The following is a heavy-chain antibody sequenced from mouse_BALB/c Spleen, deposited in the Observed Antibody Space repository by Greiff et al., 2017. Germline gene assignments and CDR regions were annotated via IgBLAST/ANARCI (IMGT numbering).Heavy chain of an antibody. CDR1: GFTFSSYA. CDR3: ARGETTTRYYFDY. CDR2: ISSGGST. D-gene: IGHD1-1*01. Sequence: EVQLVESGGGLVKPGGSLKLSCAASGFTFSSYAMSWVRQTPEKRLEWVASISSGGSTYYPDSVKGRFTISRDNARNILYLQMSSLRSEDTAMYYCARGETTTRYYFDYWGQGTTLTVSS. V-gene: IGHV5-6-5*01. J-gene: IGHJ2*01.